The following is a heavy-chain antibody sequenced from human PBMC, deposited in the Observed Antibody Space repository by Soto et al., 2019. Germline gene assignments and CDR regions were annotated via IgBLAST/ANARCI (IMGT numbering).Heavy chain of an antibody. CDR3: ARVYLLLVSSPVGNRFVP. Sequence: SEKLSLTCTVSGGSISSGGYYWSWIRQHPGKGLEWIGYIYYSGSTYYNPSLKSRVTISVDTSKNQFSLKLSSVTAADTAVYYCARVYLLLVSSPVGNRFVPWGQVTLFPVCS. V-gene: IGHV4-31*03. CDR2: IYYSGST. CDR1: GGSISSGGYY. D-gene: IGHD2-21*01. J-gene: IGHJ5*02.